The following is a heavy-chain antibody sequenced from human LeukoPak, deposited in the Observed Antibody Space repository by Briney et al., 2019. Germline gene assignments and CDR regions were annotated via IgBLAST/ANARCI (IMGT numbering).Heavy chain of an antibody. J-gene: IGHJ5*02. CDR2: INPNSGGT. Sequence: ASVKVSCKASGYTFTGYYLHWVRQAPGQGLEWMGWINPNSGGTRYAQKFQGRVTVTRDTSISTTYMELSSLRSDDTAAYYCARGLAAAGVYWFDPWGQGTLVTVSS. V-gene: IGHV1-2*02. CDR3: ARGLAAAGVYWFDP. D-gene: IGHD6-13*01. CDR1: GYTFTGYY.